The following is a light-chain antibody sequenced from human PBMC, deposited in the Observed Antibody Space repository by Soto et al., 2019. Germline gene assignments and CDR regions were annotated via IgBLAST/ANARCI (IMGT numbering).Light chain of an antibody. J-gene: IGKJ2*01. Sequence: DIVLTQSPGTLSLSPGERATLSCRASQTISSAYFAWYKQKPGQPPRLLIYGTSSRATGIPDRFSGSGSGTDFTLTISRVEPEDFAVYYCQQYGSSPLYSFGQGTKLEIK. CDR2: GTS. CDR1: QTISSAY. V-gene: IGKV3-20*01. CDR3: QQYGSSPLYS.